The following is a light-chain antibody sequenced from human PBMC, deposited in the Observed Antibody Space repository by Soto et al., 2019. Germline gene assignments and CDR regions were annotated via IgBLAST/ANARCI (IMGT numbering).Light chain of an antibody. CDR1: QSLVHSDGNTY. V-gene: IGKV2-24*01. CDR2: RIS. Sequence: EIVMTQTPLSSPVSLGQPVSISCRSSQSLVHSDGNTYLSWLQQRPGQPPRLLIYRISNRFSGXPXXFSGSGAGTDFTLKISRVEAEDVGIYYCLQSTQWRTFGQGTKVEIK. J-gene: IGKJ1*01. CDR3: LQSTQWRT.